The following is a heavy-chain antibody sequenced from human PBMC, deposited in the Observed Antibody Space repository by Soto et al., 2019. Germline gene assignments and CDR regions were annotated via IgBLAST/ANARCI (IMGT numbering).Heavy chain of an antibody. CDR3: ARVRFGELV. Sequence: EVQLLESGGGLVQPVGSLRLSCAASGFTFSSYAMSWVRQAPGKGLEWVSIIGVGGGDRYYPESVKGRFTISRDNSRDTPYLEMNSLRDEDTAVYYCARVRFGELVWGQGTLVTVSS. J-gene: IGHJ4*02. CDR1: GFTFSSYA. V-gene: IGHV3-23*01. CDR2: IGVGGGDR. D-gene: IGHD3-10*01.